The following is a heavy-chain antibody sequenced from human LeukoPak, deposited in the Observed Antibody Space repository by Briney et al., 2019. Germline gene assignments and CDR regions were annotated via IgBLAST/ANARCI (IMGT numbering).Heavy chain of an antibody. CDR2: IYYRGST. V-gene: IGHV4-59*08. D-gene: IGHD3-22*01. J-gene: IGHJ6*02. CDR1: GGSISSNY. Sequence: SETLSLTCTVSGGSISSNYWNWIRQPPGKGLEWIGYIYYRGSTKYNPSLKSRVTISVDTSKTQFSLKLSSVTAADTAVYYCARQFGDISGSGGMDVWGQGTTVTVSS. CDR3: ARQFGDISGSGGMDV.